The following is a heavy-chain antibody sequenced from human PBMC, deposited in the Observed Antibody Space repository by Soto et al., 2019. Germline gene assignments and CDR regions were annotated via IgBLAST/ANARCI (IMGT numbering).Heavy chain of an antibody. CDR2: INKSGGST. Sequence: GGSLRHSCAASGFTFDDYAMHWVRQAPGKGLEWVSTINKSGGSTYYADSVKGRFTISRDNSKNMLFLQINGLRAEDTAVYYCAKDPPTTGTTFDYWGRGTLVTVSS. CDR3: AKDPPTTGTTFDY. J-gene: IGHJ4*02. V-gene: IGHV3-23*01. CDR1: GFTFDDYA. D-gene: IGHD1-1*01.